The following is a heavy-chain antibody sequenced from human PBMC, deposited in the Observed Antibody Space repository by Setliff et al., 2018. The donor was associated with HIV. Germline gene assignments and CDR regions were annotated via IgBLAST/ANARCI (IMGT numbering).Heavy chain of an antibody. Sequence: SETLSLTCTVSGGSTSNEYWSWIRQPPGKGLEWIGYIYDSGSPKYNPSLKSRVTISIDTSKSQISLKLTSVTAADTAMYHGARVYYFDSSGYYQRGDVFDIWGQGTMVTVS. V-gene: IGHV4-59*01. D-gene: IGHD3-22*01. CDR3: ARVYYFDSSGYYQRGDVFDI. CDR1: GGSTSNEY. CDR2: IYDSGSP. J-gene: IGHJ3*02.